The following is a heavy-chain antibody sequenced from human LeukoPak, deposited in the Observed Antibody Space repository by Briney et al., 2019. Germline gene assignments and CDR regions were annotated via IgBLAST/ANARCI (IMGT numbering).Heavy chain of an antibody. Sequence: TASETLSLTCAVYGGSFSGYYWSWIRQPPGKGLEWIGEINHSGSTNYNPSLKSRVTISVDTSKNQFSLKLSSVTAADTAVYYCARHLAFWSGFFDYWGQGTLVTVSS. D-gene: IGHD3-3*01. V-gene: IGHV4-34*01. J-gene: IGHJ4*02. CDR3: ARHLAFWSGFFDY. CDR2: INHSGST. CDR1: GGSFSGYY.